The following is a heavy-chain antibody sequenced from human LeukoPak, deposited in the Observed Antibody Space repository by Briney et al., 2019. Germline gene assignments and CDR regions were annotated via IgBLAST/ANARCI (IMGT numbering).Heavy chain of an antibody. CDR3: ARYCSGGRCRWMEDDAFDI. J-gene: IGHJ3*02. Sequence: QSGGSLRLSCAASGFTFSSYAMTWVRQAPGKGLEWVALIWYDGSTKYYADSVKGRFTISRDISKNTLYLEMNSLRAEDTAVYYCARYCSGGRCRWMEDDAFDIWGQGTMVTVSS. V-gene: IGHV3-33*08. CDR2: IWYDGSTK. D-gene: IGHD2-15*01. CDR1: GFTFSSYA.